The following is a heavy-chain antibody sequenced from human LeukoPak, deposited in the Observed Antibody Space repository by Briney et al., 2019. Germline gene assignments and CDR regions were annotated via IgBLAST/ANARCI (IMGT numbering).Heavy chain of an antibody. V-gene: IGHV1-69*01. Sequence: SVKVSCKASGGTFSSYAISWVRQAPGQGLEWMGGIIPIFGTANYAQEFQGRVTITADESTSTAYMELSSLRSEDTAVYYCARRWYSSGWYFDYWGQGTLVTVSS. D-gene: IGHD6-19*01. CDR3: ARRWYSSGWYFDY. J-gene: IGHJ4*02. CDR2: IIPIFGTA. CDR1: GGTFSSYA.